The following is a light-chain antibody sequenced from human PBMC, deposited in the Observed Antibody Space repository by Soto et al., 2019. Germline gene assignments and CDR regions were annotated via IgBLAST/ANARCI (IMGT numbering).Light chain of an antibody. Sequence: EKVMTQSPATLSVSPWEGATLSCRASQSVNSNLAWYQQKPGQAPRLLIYGASTRATGIPARFSGSGSGTEFTLTISSLQSEDFAVYYCQQYNNWPGTFGQGTKVDIK. CDR1: QSVNSN. J-gene: IGKJ1*01. CDR3: QQYNNWPGT. CDR2: GAS. V-gene: IGKV3-15*01.